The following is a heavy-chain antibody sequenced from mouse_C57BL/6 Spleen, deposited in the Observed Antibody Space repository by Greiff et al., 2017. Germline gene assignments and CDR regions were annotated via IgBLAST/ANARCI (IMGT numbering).Heavy chain of an antibody. CDR3: ARDRGYYGSSYGYFDV. D-gene: IGHD1-1*01. V-gene: IGHV5-4*01. Sequence: EVQLMESGGGLVKPGGSLKLSCAASGFTFSSYAMSWVRQTPEKRLEWVATISDGGSYTYYPDNVKGRFTISRDNAKNNLYLQMSHLKSEDTAMYYCARDRGYYGSSYGYFDVWGTGTTVTVSS. CDR1: GFTFSSYA. J-gene: IGHJ1*03. CDR2: ISDGGSYT.